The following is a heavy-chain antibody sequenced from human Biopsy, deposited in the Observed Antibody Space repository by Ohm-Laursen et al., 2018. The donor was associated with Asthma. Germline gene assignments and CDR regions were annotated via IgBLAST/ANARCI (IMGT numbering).Heavy chain of an antibody. CDR2: IYYNGRT. V-gene: IGHV4-39*07. Sequence: SETLSLTCTVSGGSVSTGSYYWSWIRQPPGKGLEWIGSIYYNGRTYYNPSLKSRVTISVDTSKNQVSLELRSVSSSDTAVYYCARLWDYYDSRAPGGDAFDIWGQGTMVSVSS. J-gene: IGHJ3*02. CDR1: GGSVSTGSYY. CDR3: ARLWDYYDSRAPGGDAFDI. D-gene: IGHD3-22*01.